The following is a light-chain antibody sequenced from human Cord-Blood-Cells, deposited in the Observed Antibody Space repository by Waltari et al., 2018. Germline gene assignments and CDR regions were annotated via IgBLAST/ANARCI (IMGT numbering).Light chain of an antibody. CDR3: QQSYSTPPYT. CDR1: QSISSY. V-gene: IGKV1-39*01. Sequence: DIQMTQSPPSLPASVGDSVTITCRASQSISSYLNWYQQKPGKAPKLLIYAASSLQSGVPSRFSGSGSARDYTLTISSRQPEDFATYYCQQSYSTPPYTFGQGTKLEIK. CDR2: AAS. J-gene: IGKJ2*01.